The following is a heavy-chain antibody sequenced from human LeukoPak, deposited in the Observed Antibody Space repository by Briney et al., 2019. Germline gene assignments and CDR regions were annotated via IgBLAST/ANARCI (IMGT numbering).Heavy chain of an antibody. CDR1: GGSISSSSYY. CDR2: IYYSGST. Sequence: SETLSLTCTVSGGSISSSSYYWGWIRQPPGKGLEWIGSIYYSGSTYYNPSLKSRVTISVDTSKNQFSLKLSSVTAADMAVYYCARHKHYYDSSGFGYWGQGTLVTVSS. J-gene: IGHJ4*02. D-gene: IGHD3-22*01. CDR3: ARHKHYYDSSGFGY. V-gene: IGHV4-39*01.